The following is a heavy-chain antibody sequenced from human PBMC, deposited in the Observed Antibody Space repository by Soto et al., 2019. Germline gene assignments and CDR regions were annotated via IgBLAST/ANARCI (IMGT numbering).Heavy chain of an antibody. CDR2: ISYDGSNK. D-gene: IGHD3-9*01. Sequence: GGSLRLSCAASGFTFSSYGMHWVRQAPGKGLEWVAVISYDGSNKYYADSVKGRFTISRDNSKNTLYLQMNSLRAEDTAVYYCAKEIEVRYQFYYYYHGMDVWGQGTTVTVSS. CDR1: GFTFSSYG. J-gene: IGHJ6*02. V-gene: IGHV3-30*18. CDR3: AKEIEVRYQFYYYYHGMDV.